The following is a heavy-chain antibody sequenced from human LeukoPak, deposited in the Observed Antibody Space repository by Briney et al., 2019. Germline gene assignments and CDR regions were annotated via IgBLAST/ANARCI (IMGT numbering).Heavy chain of an antibody. CDR3: ARAAGGYQLPFN. J-gene: IGHJ4*02. V-gene: IGHV3-21*01. Sequence: PGGSLRFSCAASGFTFSSYAMSWVRQAPGKGLEWVSSISSSSSYIYYADSVKGRFTISRDNAKNSLYLQMNSLRAEDTAVYYCARAAGGYQLPFNWGQGTLVTVSS. CDR2: ISSSSSYI. D-gene: IGHD2-2*01. CDR1: GFTFSSYA.